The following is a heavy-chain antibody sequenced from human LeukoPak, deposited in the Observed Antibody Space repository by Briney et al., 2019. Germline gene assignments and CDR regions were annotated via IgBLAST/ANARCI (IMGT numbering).Heavy chain of an antibody. D-gene: IGHD4-11*01. CDR2: IYHSGST. V-gene: IGHV4-34*01. CDR1: GGSFSGYY. Sequence: SETLSLTCAVYGGSFSGYYWSWIRQPPGKGLEWIGSIYHSGSTYYNPSLKSRVTISVDTSKNQFSLKLSSVTAVDTAVYYCARHGIECSSTNCYWATVRYWGQGTLVTVSS. CDR3: ARHGIECSSTNCYWATVRY. J-gene: IGHJ4*02.